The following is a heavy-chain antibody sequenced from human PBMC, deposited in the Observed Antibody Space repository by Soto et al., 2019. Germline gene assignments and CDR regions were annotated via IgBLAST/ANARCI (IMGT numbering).Heavy chain of an antibody. J-gene: IGHJ5*02. V-gene: IGHV4-61*08. CDR1: GGSVSSGDYY. CDR2: IYYSGST. D-gene: IGHD5-18*01. CDR3: ARIPVDTYMINWFDP. Sequence: SETLSLTCTVSGGSVSSGDYYWSWIRQPPGKGLEWIGYIYYSGSTNYNPSLKSRVSISLDTSKSQFSLRLTSVTAADTAVYYCARIPVDTYMINWFDPWGQGTLVTVSS.